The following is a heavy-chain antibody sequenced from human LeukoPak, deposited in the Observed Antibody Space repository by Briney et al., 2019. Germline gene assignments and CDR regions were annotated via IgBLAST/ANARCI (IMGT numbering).Heavy chain of an antibody. Sequence: RPSVTVSCKASGYTFTGYYMHWVRQAPGQGLEWMGWIHPNSGVTNYAQKLQGRVTITSDTSIDTAYMQLSRLRADDTAVYYCAKDRYGDYEAPFHYYMDAWGRGTTVTVSS. CDR2: IHPNSGVT. CDR3: AKDRYGDYEAPFHYYMDA. CDR1: GYTFTGYY. D-gene: IGHD5-12*01. V-gene: IGHV1-2*02. J-gene: IGHJ6*03.